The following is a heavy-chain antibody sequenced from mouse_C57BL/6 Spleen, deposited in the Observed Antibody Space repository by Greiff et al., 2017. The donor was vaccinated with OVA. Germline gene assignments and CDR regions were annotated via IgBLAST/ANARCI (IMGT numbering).Heavy chain of an antibody. CDR2: IDPETGGT. Sequence: QVQLKESGAELVRPGASVTLSCKASGYTFTDYEMHWVKQTPVHGLEWIGAIDPETGGTAYNQKFKGKAILTADKSSSTAYMELRSLTSEDSAVYYCTRRIYYDYWGQGTTLTVSS. CDR3: TRRIYYDY. CDR1: GYTFTDYE. V-gene: IGHV1-15*01. J-gene: IGHJ2*01.